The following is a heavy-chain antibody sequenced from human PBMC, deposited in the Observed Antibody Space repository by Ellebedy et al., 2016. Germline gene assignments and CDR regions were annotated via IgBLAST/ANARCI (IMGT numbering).Heavy chain of an antibody. D-gene: IGHD3-9*01. Sequence: SETLSLTCTVSGGSISSYYWSWIRQPPGKGLEWIGYIYYSGSTNYNPSLKSRVTISVDTSKNQFSLKLSSVTAADTAVYYCARLRYFDWFQENGDYYYGMDVWGQGTTVTVSS. J-gene: IGHJ6*02. CDR1: GGSISSYY. V-gene: IGHV4-59*01. CDR2: IYYSGST. CDR3: ARLRYFDWFQENGDYYYGMDV.